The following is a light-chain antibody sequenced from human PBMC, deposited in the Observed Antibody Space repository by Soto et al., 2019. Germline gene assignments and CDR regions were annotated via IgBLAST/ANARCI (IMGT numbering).Light chain of an antibody. CDR2: DAS. V-gene: IGKV3D-20*02. J-gene: IGKJ4*01. Sequence: EIVLTQSPGTLSLSPGDRATLSCRASQSVSSSYLAWYQQKPGQAPGLLIYDASNRATGIPARFSGSGSGTDFTLTISSLEPEDFAVYYCQQRSNWPLTFGGGTKVDIK. CDR1: QSVSSSY. CDR3: QQRSNWPLT.